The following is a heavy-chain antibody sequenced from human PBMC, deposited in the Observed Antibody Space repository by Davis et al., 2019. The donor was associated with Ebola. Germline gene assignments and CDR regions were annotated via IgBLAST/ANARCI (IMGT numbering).Heavy chain of an antibody. J-gene: IGHJ6*02. CDR3: ARGSRNMDV. V-gene: IGHV3-7*03. Sequence: GESLKISCAASGFTFSTNWMSWVRQAPGKGLEWVATIKPDGSDKYFVDSVKGRVTISRDNAKDSLYLQMNSLRAEDTAVYYCARGSRNMDVWGQGTTVTVSS. CDR1: GFTFSTNW. CDR2: IKPDGSDK.